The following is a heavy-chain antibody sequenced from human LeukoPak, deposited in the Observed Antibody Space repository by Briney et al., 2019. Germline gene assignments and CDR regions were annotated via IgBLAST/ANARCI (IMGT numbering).Heavy chain of an antibody. D-gene: IGHD3-10*01. V-gene: IGHV3-53*01. J-gene: IGHJ2*01. CDR1: GFSVSAKY. CDR2: IYSGADT. CDR3: ARVGDHYHWYLDL. Sequence: GGSLTLSCAASGFSVSAKYMNWVRQAPGKGLEWVSIIYSGADTYYADSVKGRFTISRDTSKNTLFLHMNNLRVEDTAVYYCARVGDHYHWYLDLWGRGTLVSVSS.